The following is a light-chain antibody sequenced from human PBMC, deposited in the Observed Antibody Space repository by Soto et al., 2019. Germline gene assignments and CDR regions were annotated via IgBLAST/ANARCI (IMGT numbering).Light chain of an antibody. CDR3: QQWYSTPYT. CDR2: WAS. J-gene: IGKJ2*01. CDR1: QSVLSTSNNKNY. Sequence: DIVMTQSPDSLAVSLGERATINCKSSQSVLSTSNNKNYLAWYQQKPGQPPKLLFYWASTRESGVPDRFSGSGSGTDFALPISSLQAEDVAVYYCQQWYSTPYTFGQGTKLEIK. V-gene: IGKV4-1*01.